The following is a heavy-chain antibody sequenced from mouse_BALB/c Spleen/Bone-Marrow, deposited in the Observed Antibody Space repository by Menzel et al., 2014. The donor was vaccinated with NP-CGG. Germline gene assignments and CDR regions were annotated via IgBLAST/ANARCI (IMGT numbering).Heavy chain of an antibody. V-gene: IGHV5-6*01. CDR3: ARRRDYYAMDY. J-gene: IGHJ4*01. CDR2: ISSGGSYT. Sequence: EVQLVESGGDLVKPGGSLKLSCAASGFTFSSYGMSWVRQTPDKRLGWVATISSGGSYTYYPDSVKGRFTISRDNAKNTLYLQMSSLKSEDTAMYYCARRRDYYAMDYWGQGTSVTVSS. CDR1: GFTFSSYG.